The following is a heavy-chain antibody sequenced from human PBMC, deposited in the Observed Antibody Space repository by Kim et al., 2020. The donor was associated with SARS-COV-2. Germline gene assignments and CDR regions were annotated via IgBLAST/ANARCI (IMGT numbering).Heavy chain of an antibody. CDR2: ISSSGGST. Sequence: GGSLRLSCAASGFTFSSYAMSWVRQAPGKGLEWVSGISSSGGSTYYADSVKGRFTISRDNSKNTLYLQMNSLRAEDTAVYYCAKGGYSSGWYTYIDYWGQGTLVTVSS. V-gene: IGHV3-23*01. D-gene: IGHD6-19*01. J-gene: IGHJ4*02. CDR1: GFTFSSYA. CDR3: AKGGYSSGWYTYIDY.